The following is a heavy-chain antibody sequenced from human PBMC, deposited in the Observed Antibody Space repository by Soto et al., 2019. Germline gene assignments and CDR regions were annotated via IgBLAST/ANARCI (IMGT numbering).Heavy chain of an antibody. CDR3: AFGQHSRYYYYGMDV. J-gene: IGHJ6*02. D-gene: IGHD3-10*01. Sequence: EVQLVESGGGLVQRGGSLRLSCAASGLTFSSYSMNWVRQAPGKGLEWVSYISSSSSTIYYADSVKGRFTISRDNAKNSLYLQMNSLRAEDTAVYYCAFGQHSRYYYYGMDVWGPGTTVTVSS. V-gene: IGHV3-48*04. CDR1: GLTFSSYS. CDR2: ISSSSSTI.